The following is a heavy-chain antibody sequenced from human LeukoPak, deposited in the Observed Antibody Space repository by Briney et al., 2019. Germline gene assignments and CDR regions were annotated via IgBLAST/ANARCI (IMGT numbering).Heavy chain of an antibody. Sequence: ASVKVSCKASGYTFTSYAMHWVRQAPGQRLEWMGWINAGNGNTKYSQEFQGRVTITRDTSASTAYMELSSLRSEDMAVYYCARGRLVATITGYYYYYMDVWGKGTTVTISS. D-gene: IGHD5-12*01. CDR2: INAGNGNT. V-gene: IGHV1-3*03. CDR1: GYTFTSYA. J-gene: IGHJ6*03. CDR3: ARGRLVATITGYYYYYMDV.